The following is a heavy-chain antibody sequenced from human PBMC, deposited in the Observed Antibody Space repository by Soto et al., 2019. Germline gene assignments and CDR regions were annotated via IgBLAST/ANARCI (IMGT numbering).Heavy chain of an antibody. D-gene: IGHD4-17*01. J-gene: IGHJ4*02. V-gene: IGHV1-18*01. CDR1: GYTFTSYG. CDR3: ARDRIPYGETSTAFDY. CDR2: ISAYNGNT. Sequence: ASVKVSCKASGYTFTSYGISWVRQAPGQGLEWMGWISAYNGNTSYAQKLQGRVTMTTDTSTSTAYMELRSLRSDDTAVYYCARDRIPYGETSTAFDYWGQGTLVTVSS.